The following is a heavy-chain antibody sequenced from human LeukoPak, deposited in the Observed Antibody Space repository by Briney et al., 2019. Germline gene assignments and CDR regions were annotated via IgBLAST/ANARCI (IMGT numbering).Heavy chain of an antibody. CDR2: IYYSGST. V-gene: IGHV4-30-4*01. J-gene: IGHJ4*02. Sequence: SQTLSLTCTVSGGSISSGDYCWSWIRQPPGKGLEWIGYIYYSGSTNYNPSLKSRVTISVDTSKNQFSLKLSSVTAADTAVYYCAKASRGALIDYWGQGTLVTVSS. CDR1: GGSISSGDYC. D-gene: IGHD3-10*01. CDR3: AKASRGALIDY.